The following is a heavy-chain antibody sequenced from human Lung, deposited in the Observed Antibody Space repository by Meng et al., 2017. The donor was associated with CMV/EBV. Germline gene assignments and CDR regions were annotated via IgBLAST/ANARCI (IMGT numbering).Heavy chain of an antibody. CDR3: AKSSDNGWSS. J-gene: IGHJ4*01. Sequence: VQLVQSGAEVKRPGAQVKISCQASGYSFSGFYLNWARQAPGHGLEWLGRVNPISDDTHLAQKFEGRITVTRGATINTAFMELTRLRPDDTAVYYCAKSSDNGWSSWGPGTLVTVSS. V-gene: IGHV1-2*06. D-gene: IGHD6-19*01. CDR2: VNPISDDT. CDR1: GYSFSGFY.